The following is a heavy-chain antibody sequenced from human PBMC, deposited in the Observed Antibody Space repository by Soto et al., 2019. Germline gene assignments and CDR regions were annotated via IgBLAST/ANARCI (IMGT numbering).Heavy chain of an antibody. Sequence: GASVKVSCKASGFTFTSSAVQWVRQARGQRLEWIGWIVVGSGNTNYAQKLQERVTITRDMSTSTAYMELSSLRSEDTAVYYCAALIKREAAAYYHYGMAVWGQGTTVTVSS. D-gene: IGHD6-13*01. CDR2: IVVGSGNT. CDR1: GFTFTSSA. J-gene: IGHJ6*02. CDR3: AALIKREAAAYYHYGMAV. V-gene: IGHV1-58*01.